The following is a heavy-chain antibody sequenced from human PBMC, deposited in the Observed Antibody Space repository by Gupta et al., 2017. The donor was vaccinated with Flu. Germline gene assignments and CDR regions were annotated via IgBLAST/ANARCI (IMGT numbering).Heavy chain of an antibody. D-gene: IGHD5-18*01. CDR1: GFTFSDYY. V-gene: IGHV3-11*05. J-gene: IGHJ4*02. Sequence: QVQLVESGGELVQPGGSLRLSCAASGFTFSDYYMTWIRQAPGTGLQWVSYISTSSSYTNYADSVRGRFTISRDNAKNSLYLEMNSLGAGDTAIYYCARRLRYSYGFDSWGQGTLVTVSS. CDR3: ARRLRYSYGFDS. CDR2: ISTSSSYT.